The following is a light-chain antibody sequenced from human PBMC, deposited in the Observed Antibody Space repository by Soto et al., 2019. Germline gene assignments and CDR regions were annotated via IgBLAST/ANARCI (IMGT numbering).Light chain of an antibody. CDR3: QQYNTWPPIT. V-gene: IGKV3-20*01. CDR1: QSVSSSY. Sequence: EIVLTQSPGTLSLSPGERATLSCRASQSVSSSYLAWYQQKPGQAPRLLIYHAIARATGIPTRFSGSGSGTEFTLTISSLQPEDFAVYYCQQYNTWPPITFGQGTRLEIK. CDR2: HAI. J-gene: IGKJ5*01.